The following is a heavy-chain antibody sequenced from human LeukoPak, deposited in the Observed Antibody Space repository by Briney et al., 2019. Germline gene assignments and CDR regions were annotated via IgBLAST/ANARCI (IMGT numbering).Heavy chain of an antibody. Sequence: SSETLSLTCTVSGGSISSDYWSWIRQPPGKGLEWIGDIYYSGSTNYNPSLKSRITISVDTSKNQFSLKLSSVTAADTAVYYCARHEMVRGVIENWFDPGGQGTLVTVSS. D-gene: IGHD3-10*01. V-gene: IGHV4-59*08. CDR1: GGSISSDY. CDR2: IYYSGST. CDR3: ARHEMVRGVIENWFDP. J-gene: IGHJ5*02.